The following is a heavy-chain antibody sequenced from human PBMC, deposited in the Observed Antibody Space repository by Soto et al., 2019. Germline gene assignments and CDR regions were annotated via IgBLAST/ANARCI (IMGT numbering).Heavy chain of an antibody. J-gene: IGHJ4*02. CDR3: ARMGVIIRPIFNS. CDR2: IYYSGST. Sequence: SETLSLTCTVSGGSISSSSYYWGWIRQPPEEGLEWIGTIYYSGSTYYNPSLKSRVTISMDTSKNQFSLKLTSVTAADTAVYYCARMGVIIRPIFNSWGRGSLVTVSS. D-gene: IGHD3-10*01. CDR1: GGSISSSSYY. V-gene: IGHV4-39*01.